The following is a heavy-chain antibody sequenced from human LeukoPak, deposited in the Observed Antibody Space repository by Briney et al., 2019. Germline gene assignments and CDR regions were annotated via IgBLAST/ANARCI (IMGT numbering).Heavy chain of an antibody. CDR2: ISGSGGST. CDR3: ATETSGYSSSWYALRDY. Sequence: GGSLRLSCAASGFTFSSYAMSWVRLAPGKGLEWVTAISGSGGSTYYADSVKGRFTISRDNSKNTLYLQMNSLRAEDTAVYYCATETSGYSSSWYALRDYWGQGTLVTVSS. CDR1: GFTFSSYA. D-gene: IGHD6-13*01. V-gene: IGHV3-23*01. J-gene: IGHJ4*02.